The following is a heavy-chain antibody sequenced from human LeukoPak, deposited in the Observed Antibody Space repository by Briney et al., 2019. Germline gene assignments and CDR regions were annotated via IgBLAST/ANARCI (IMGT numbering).Heavy chain of an antibody. D-gene: IGHD5-12*01. Sequence: PGGSLRLSCAASGFTFSSYEMNWVRQAPGKGLEWVSYTTTSGGTIYYTDSVKGRFTVSRDNAKHSLYLQMNSLRAEDTAVYYCARGDTGYSGYDRTFVSLDYWGQGTLVTVSS. CDR2: TTTSGGTI. CDR3: ARGDTGYSGYDRTFVSLDY. V-gene: IGHV3-48*03. J-gene: IGHJ4*02. CDR1: GFTFSSYE.